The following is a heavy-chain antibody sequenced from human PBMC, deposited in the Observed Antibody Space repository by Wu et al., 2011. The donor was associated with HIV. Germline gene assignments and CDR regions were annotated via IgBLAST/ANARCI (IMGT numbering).Heavy chain of an antibody. J-gene: IGHJ6*03. V-gene: IGHV1-69*18. CDR2: IVPKIGTV. CDR1: GDTDSRYA. CDR3: AREGLLSAYHYYYTDV. Sequence: QVQLVQSGTEVKKPGSSVKVSCKSSGDTDSRYAITWVRQAPGQGLEWVGRIVPKIGTVNNAEKFRGRTTITADEAPNTVSLELSGLTSDDTAVYYCAREGLLSAYHYYYTDVWGKGTTVIVSS. D-gene: IGHD2/OR15-2a*01.